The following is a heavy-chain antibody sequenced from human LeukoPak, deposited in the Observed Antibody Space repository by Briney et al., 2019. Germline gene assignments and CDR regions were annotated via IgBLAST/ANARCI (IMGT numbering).Heavy chain of an antibody. J-gene: IGHJ4*02. CDR3: ARVRSPAAGTRFDY. CDR1: GYTFSSYD. Sequence: ASVKVCCKASGYTFSSYDFSWVRQAPGQGLEWMGWISAYNGNTNYAQKLQGRVTMTTDTSTSTAYMELRGLRSDDTAVYYCARVRSPAAGTRFDYWGQGTLVTVSS. V-gene: IGHV1-18*01. D-gene: IGHD6-13*01. CDR2: ISAYNGNT.